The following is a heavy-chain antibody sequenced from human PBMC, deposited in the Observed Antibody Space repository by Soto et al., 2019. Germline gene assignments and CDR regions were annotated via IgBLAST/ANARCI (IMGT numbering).Heavy chain of an antibody. J-gene: IGHJ4*02. Sequence: VKVSCKASGYSFTSYDINWVRQATGQGLEWMGWMDPKTGNTDHGQKFQGRVTMTRNTSISTAYMELSSLTSEDTAVYYCARGRGWRDYWGQGTLVTVSS. CDR1: GYSFTSYD. CDR2: MDPKTGNT. CDR3: ARGRGWRDY. D-gene: IGHD6-19*01. V-gene: IGHV1-8*01.